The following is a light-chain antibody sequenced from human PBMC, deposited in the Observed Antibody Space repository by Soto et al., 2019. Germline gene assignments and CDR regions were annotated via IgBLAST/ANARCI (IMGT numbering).Light chain of an antibody. CDR3: QHYVERSPIT. CDR2: GAS. Sequence: EIVMPQSPGTLSLSPGERATLSCRASQSVSSRLAWYQQKPGQAPGLLISGASSRATGIPDRFSGSGSGTDFTLTISRLEPEDFALYYCQHYVERSPITFGQGTRLEI. V-gene: IGKV3-20*01. CDR1: QSVSSR. J-gene: IGKJ5*01.